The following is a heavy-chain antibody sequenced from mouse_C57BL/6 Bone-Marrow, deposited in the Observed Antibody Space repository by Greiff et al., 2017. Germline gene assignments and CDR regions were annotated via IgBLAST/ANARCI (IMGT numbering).Heavy chain of an antibody. CDR2: IDPENGDT. CDR3: TTVNYGSSPFAY. D-gene: IGHD1-1*01. J-gene: IGHJ3*01. V-gene: IGHV14-4*01. Sequence: EVQLQQSGAELVRPGASVKLSCTASGFNIKDDYMHWVKQRPEQGLEWIGWIDPENGDTEYASQFQGKATITADTSSNTAYMQLSSLTSEDTAVYYCTTVNYGSSPFAYWGQGTLVTVSA. CDR1: GFNIKDDY.